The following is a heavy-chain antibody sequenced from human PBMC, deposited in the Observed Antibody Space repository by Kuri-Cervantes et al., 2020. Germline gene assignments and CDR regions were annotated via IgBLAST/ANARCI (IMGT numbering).Heavy chain of an antibody. J-gene: IGHJ6*02. D-gene: IGHD1-14*01. V-gene: IGHV3-30*18. CDR1: GFTFSQYY. Sequence: LSLTCAASGFTFSQYYIMWIRQAPGKGLEWVAVISSDGSNKNYADSVKGRFTISRDNSKNTLYLQMNSLRAEDTAVYYCAKVSLAGSTFHSLATLSGMDVWGQGTTVTVSS. CDR2: ISSDGSNK. CDR3: AKVSLAGSTFHSLATLSGMDV.